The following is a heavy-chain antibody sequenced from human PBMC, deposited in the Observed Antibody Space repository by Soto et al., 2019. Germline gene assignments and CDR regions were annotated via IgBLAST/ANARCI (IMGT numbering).Heavy chain of an antibody. Sequence: PGGSLRLSCAASGFTFSSYSMNWVRQAPGKGLEWVSPIGSSSSYIYYADSVKGRFTISRDNAKNSLYLQMNSLRAEDTAVYYCASRDVYYYYGMDVWGQGTTVTVSS. CDR2: IGSSSSYI. J-gene: IGHJ6*02. CDR1: GFTFSSYS. CDR3: ASRDVYYYYGMDV. V-gene: IGHV3-21*01.